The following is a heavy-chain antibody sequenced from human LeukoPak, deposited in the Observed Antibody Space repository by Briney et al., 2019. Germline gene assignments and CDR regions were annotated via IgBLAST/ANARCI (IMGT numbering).Heavy chain of an antibody. CDR2: ISAYNGNT. V-gene: IGHV1-18*01. CDR3: ARDGPPWSDALHI. D-gene: IGHD2-8*02. Sequence: ASVKVSCKASGYTFTSYGISWVRQAPGQGLEWMGWISAYNGNTNYAQKLQGRVTMTTDTSTSTAYMELTSLTSDDTAVYYCARDGPPWSDALHIWGRGTMVYVSS. J-gene: IGHJ3*02. CDR1: GYTFTSYG.